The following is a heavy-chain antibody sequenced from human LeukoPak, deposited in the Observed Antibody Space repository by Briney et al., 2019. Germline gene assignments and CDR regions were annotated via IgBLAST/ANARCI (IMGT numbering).Heavy chain of an antibody. J-gene: IGHJ6*02. CDR1: GYSFTSYY. CDR3: VRVGYCSTSSCSSLDV. CDR2: INPSGGSA. Sequence: ASVKVSRKTSGYSFTSYYIHWVRQAPGQGLEWMGKINPSGGSASNAQKFQGRVTMTRDTSTRTVYMELSSLRSEETAVYYCVRVGYCSTSSCSSLDVWGQGTTVTVSS. D-gene: IGHD2-2*03. V-gene: IGHV1-46*01.